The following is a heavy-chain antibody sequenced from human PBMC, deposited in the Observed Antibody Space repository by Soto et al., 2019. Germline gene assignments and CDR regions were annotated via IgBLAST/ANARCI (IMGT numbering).Heavy chain of an antibody. D-gene: IGHD6-13*01. CDR3: ARDLAAVPRAFDY. V-gene: IGHV4-59*01. J-gene: IGHJ4*02. CDR2: VYYTWTT. CDR1: GGSISSYF. Sequence: QVQLQESGPGLLKPSETLSLTCTVSGGSISSYFYIWVRQPPGKGLEWIGSVYYTWTTAYNPSLKSRVTISVDTSKTQFSLNLRSVTAADTAVYYCARDLAAVPRAFDYWGRRTLVTVSS.